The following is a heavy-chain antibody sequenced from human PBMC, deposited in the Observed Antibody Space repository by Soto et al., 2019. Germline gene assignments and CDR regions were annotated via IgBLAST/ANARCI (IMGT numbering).Heavy chain of an antibody. V-gene: IGHV5-10-1*03. Sequence: EVQLVQSGAEVKKPGESLRISCKGSGYSFTSYWISWVRQMPGKGLEWMGRIDPSDSYTNYSPSFQGHVTISADKSISTAYLQWSSLKASDTAMYYCARPIGYCSSTSCYGPYYFDYWGQGTLVTVSS. D-gene: IGHD2-2*01. J-gene: IGHJ4*02. CDR1: GYSFTSYW. CDR3: ARPIGYCSSTSCYGPYYFDY. CDR2: IDPSDSYT.